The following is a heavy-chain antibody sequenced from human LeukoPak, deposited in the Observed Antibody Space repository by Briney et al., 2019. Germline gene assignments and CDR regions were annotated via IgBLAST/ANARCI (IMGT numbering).Heavy chain of an antibody. CDR3: ARELYYYDSSGYYYPSPFDY. CDR2: IIPIFGTA. V-gene: IGHV1-69*05. J-gene: IGHJ4*02. CDR1: GGTFSSYA. Sequence: SVKVSCKASGGTFSSYAISWVRQAPGQGLEWMGGIIPIFGTANYAQKFQGRVTITTDESTSTAYMGLSSLRSEDTAVYYCARELYYYDSSGYYYPSPFDYWGQGTLVTVSS. D-gene: IGHD3-22*01.